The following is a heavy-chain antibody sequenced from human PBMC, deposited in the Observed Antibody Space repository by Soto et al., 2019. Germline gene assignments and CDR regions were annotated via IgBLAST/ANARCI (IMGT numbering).Heavy chain of an antibody. CDR1: GFTFSGSA. J-gene: IGHJ6*02. V-gene: IGHV3-73*01. CDR2: IRSKANSYAT. CDR3: TRLQWLDYYYYYGMDV. Sequence: LRLSCAASGFTFSGSAMHWVRQSSWKGLEWVGRIRSKANSYATAYAASVKGRFTISRDDSKNTAYLQMNSLKTEDTAVYYCTRLQWLDYYYYYGMDVWGQGTTVTVSS. D-gene: IGHD6-19*01.